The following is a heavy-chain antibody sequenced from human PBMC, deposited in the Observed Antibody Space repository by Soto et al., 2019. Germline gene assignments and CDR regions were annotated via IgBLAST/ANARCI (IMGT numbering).Heavy chain of an antibody. J-gene: IGHJ4*02. Sequence: QLQLQESGPGLVKPSETLSLTCTVSGGSISSSSYYWGWIRQPPGKGLEWIGSIYYSGSTYYNPSLKSRVTISVDTSKNQFSLKLSSVTAADTAVYYCARHPTWIQLWPIDYWGQGTLVTVSS. CDR3: ARHPTWIQLWPIDY. CDR1: GGSISSSSYY. V-gene: IGHV4-39*01. D-gene: IGHD5-18*01. CDR2: IYYSGST.